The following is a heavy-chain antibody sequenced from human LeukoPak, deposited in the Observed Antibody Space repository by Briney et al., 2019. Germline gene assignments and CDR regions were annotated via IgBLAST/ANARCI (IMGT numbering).Heavy chain of an antibody. J-gene: IGHJ4*02. V-gene: IGHV3-23*01. CDR3: AKNSGPFGY. CDR2: ISRSGDST. Sequence: GGSLRLSCAASGFTFSSYAMSWVRQAPGKGLEWVSSISRSGDSTYYADSVKGRFTVSRDNSKNTLYLQMNSLRAEDTAVYYCAKNSGPFGYWGQGTLVTVSS. CDR1: GFTFSSYA.